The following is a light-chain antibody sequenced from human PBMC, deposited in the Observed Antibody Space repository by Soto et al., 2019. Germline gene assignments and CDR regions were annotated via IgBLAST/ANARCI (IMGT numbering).Light chain of an antibody. CDR1: QSVSASQ. J-gene: IGKJ4*01. CDR3: KQYGYLVT. V-gene: IGKV3-20*01. Sequence: EVVLTQSPGTMSLSPGARATLSCRTSQSVSASQLAWYQQKPGQAPRLLIYGASSRATGIPDRFSGSGSGTDFTLTISRLEPEDFAMYYCKQYGYLVTFGGGNKVDIK. CDR2: GAS.